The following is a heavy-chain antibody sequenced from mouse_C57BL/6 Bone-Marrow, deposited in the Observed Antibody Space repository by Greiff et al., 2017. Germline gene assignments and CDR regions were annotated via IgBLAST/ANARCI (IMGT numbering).Heavy chain of an antibody. CDR3: ARSGYHEGYFDV. J-gene: IGHJ1*03. Sequence: VQLQQSGAELARPGASVKLSCKASGYTFTSYGISWVKQRTGQGLEWVGELYPRSGNTYYTEKFKGKATLTADKSSSTAYMELRRLTSEDAAVYCGARSGYHEGYFDVWGTGTTVTVSS. V-gene: IGHV1-81*01. CDR1: GYTFTSYG. CDR2: LYPRSGNT. D-gene: IGHD2-2*01.